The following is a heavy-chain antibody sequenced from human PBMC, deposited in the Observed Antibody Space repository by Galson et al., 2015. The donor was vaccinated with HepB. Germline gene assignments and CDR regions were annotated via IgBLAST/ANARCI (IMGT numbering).Heavy chain of an antibody. D-gene: IGHD3-16*01. J-gene: IGHJ6*02. CDR2: INSDGSSA. CDR1: GFTFSSYW. V-gene: IGHV3-74*01. Sequence: SLRLSCAASGFTFSSYWMHWVRQAPGKGLVWVSVINSDGSSANYADSVKGRFTISRDNAKNTLYLQMNSLRAEDTAVYYCAREPRLYYFYGMDVWGQGTTVTVSS. CDR3: AREPRLYYFYGMDV.